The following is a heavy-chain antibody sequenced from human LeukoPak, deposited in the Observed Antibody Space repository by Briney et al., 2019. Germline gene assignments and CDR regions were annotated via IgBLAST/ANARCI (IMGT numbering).Heavy chain of an antibody. CDR1: GFTFSSYS. Sequence: GGSLRLSCVASGFTFSSYSMNWVRQAPGKGLEWASSITSSSTYIYYADSVKGRFTISRDNAKNSLHLQMNRLRGADTAVYYRLRGYDFDFWGQGTLVTISS. J-gene: IGHJ4*02. D-gene: IGHD5-12*01. CDR2: ITSSSTYI. CDR3: LRGYDFDF. V-gene: IGHV3-21*01.